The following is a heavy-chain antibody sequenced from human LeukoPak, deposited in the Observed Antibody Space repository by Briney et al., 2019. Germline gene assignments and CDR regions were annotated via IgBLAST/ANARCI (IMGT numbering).Heavy chain of an antibody. J-gene: IGHJ5*02. CDR2: MNPNTGTT. Sequence: ASVKVSCKASGYTFTGYYIHWVRQAPGQGLEWMGWMNPNTGTTNYAQKFQGRVTMTRDTSITTAYMELSRLKSDDTSVYYCARAAARPGNWFDPWGQGTLVTVSS. D-gene: IGHD6-6*01. CDR3: ARAAARPGNWFDP. V-gene: IGHV1-2*02. CDR1: GYTFTGYY.